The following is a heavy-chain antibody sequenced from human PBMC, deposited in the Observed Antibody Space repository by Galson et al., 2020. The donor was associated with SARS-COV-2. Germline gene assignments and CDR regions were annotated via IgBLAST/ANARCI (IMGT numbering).Heavy chain of an antibody. Sequence: SLKISCGASGFTFNTHAMHWVRPASGKGLEWVAMIWSDRPNRYYPDSVKGRFTISRDNSKNTVYLEINSLRPEDTAVYYCGTAPPDSGWAVRDWGHGTQVTCSS. J-gene: IGHJ1*01. CDR3: GTAPPDSGWAVRD. V-gene: IGHV3-33*01. D-gene: IGHD6-19*01. CDR2: IWSDRPNR. CDR1: GFTFNTHA.